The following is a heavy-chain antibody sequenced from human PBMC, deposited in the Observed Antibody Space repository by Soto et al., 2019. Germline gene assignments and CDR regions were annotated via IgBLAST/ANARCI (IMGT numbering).Heavy chain of an antibody. CDR2: INHLETT. CDR1: GASITFGVYS. CDR3: ARGGGSDSFDY. J-gene: IGHJ4*02. Sequence: PSETLSLTCTVSGASITFGVYSWSGIRQTPGKGLEWIGYINHLETTFYNPSFESRLTLSIGRAKNQFSLKLHSMSAADRAVYFCARGGGSDSFDYWGQGILVTVSS. V-gene: IGHV4-30-2*01. D-gene: IGHD1-26*01.